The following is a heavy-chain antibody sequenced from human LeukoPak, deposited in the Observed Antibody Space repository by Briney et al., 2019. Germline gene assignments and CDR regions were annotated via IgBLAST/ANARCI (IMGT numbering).Heavy chain of an antibody. Sequence: ASVKVSCKASGYNFNDHDMHWVRQAPGQGLEWVGRMNPNSGGTTYAQKFQGRVSMTRGTSISTAYMELSRLTYDDTAIFYCARDRMGSYLDWGQGTAVTVSS. CDR3: ARDRMGSYLD. CDR1: GYNFNDHD. V-gene: IGHV1-2*06. J-gene: IGHJ4*02. CDR2: MNPNSGGT. D-gene: IGHD3-10*01.